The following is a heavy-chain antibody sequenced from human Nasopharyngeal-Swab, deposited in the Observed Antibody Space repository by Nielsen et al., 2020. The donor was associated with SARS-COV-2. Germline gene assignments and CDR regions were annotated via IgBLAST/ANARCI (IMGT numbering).Heavy chain of an antibody. CDR3: AKVVDPYVGATTGYFYYGMDV. CDR2: ISGSGGST. D-gene: IGHD1-26*01. CDR1: GFSFSDYH. Sequence: GGSLRLSCAASGFSFSDYHMTWVRQAPGKGLEWVSGISGSGGSTYYADSVKGRFTISRDYSKNTLYLHMNSLRAEDTAVYYCAKVVDPYVGATTGYFYYGMDVWGQGTTVTVSS. V-gene: IGHV3-23*01. J-gene: IGHJ6*02.